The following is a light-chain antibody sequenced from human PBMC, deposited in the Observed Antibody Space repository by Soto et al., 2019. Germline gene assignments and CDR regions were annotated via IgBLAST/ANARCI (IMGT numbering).Light chain of an antibody. CDR1: QSVGAN. V-gene: IGKV3-15*01. CDR2: GAS. Sequence: EIVMTQSPATLSVSPGERATLSCRASQSVGANLAWYQQKPGQAPRLLIYGASTRASGISPRFSGGASGTEFTLTISSLPSEDFGTYSCQQYTYWPRTFGQGTKVGIK. CDR3: QQYTYWPRT. J-gene: IGKJ1*01.